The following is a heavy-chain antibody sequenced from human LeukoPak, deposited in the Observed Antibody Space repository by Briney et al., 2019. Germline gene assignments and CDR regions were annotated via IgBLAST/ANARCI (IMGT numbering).Heavy chain of an antibody. D-gene: IGHD2-21*01. CDR3: ARIASDALESYYYGLDV. CDR1: GYTFTSYY. Sequence: GASVKVSCKASGYTFTSYYMHWVRQAPGQGLEWMGIINPSGGSTSYAQKFQGRVTMTRDTSTSTVYMELSSLRSEDTAVYYCARIASDALESYYYGLDVWGQGTTVTVSS. CDR2: INPSGGST. V-gene: IGHV1-46*01. J-gene: IGHJ6*02.